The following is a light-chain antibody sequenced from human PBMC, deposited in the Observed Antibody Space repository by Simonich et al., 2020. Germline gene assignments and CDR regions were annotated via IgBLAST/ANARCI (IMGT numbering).Light chain of an antibody. Sequence: QSALTQPASVSGSPGQSITISCTGTSSDVGGYNYVSWYQQNPGKAPKLMIYDLSKRPSGVSNRFSGSKSGNTATLTISGLQAEDEADYYCSSYTSSSTLVFGGGTKLTVL. J-gene: IGLJ2*01. CDR2: DLS. CDR1: SSDVGGYNY. CDR3: SSYTSSSTLV. V-gene: IGLV2-14*01.